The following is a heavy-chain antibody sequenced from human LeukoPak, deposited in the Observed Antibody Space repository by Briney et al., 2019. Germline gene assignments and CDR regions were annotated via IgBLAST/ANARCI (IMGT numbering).Heavy chain of an antibody. J-gene: IGHJ4*02. V-gene: IGHV4-34*01. CDR3: ARGTAARNDD. CDR2: INHSGST. CDR1: GGSFSGYY. D-gene: IGHD6-6*01. Sequence: SETLSLTCAVYGGSFSGYYWSWIRHPPGKGLEWIGEINHSGSTNYNPSLKSRVTISVDTSKNQFSLKLSSVTAADTAVYYCARGTAARNDDWGQGTLVTVSS.